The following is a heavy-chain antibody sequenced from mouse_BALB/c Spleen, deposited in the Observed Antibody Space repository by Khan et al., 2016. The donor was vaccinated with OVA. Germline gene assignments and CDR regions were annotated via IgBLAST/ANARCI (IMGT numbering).Heavy chain of an antibody. Sequence: MQLEQSGPELMKPGASVKISCKASGYSFTSYYIHWVMQSPGKSLEWIGYIDPFSGGTTYNQKFKGKATLTVDTSSSTAYIHLSNLTSEDSAVYYCTRHGYVAWFTYWGQGTLVTVSA. CDR1: GYSFTSYY. J-gene: IGHJ3*01. CDR2: IDPFSGGT. D-gene: IGHD2-2*01. V-gene: IGHV1S135*01. CDR3: TRHGYVAWFTY.